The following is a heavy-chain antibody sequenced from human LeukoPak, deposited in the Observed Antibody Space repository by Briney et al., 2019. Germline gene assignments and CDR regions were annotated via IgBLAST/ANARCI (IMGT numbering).Heavy chain of an antibody. CDR2: ISSSSSYI. CDR1: GFTFSSYS. Sequence: PGGSLRLSCAASGFTFSSYSMNWVRKAPGKGLEWVSSISSSSSYIYYADSVKGRFTISRDNAKNSLYLQMNSLRAEDTAVYYCARDSPRSPVEYWGQGTLVTVSS. CDR3: ARDSPRSPVEY. D-gene: IGHD5-24*01. V-gene: IGHV3-21*01. J-gene: IGHJ4*02.